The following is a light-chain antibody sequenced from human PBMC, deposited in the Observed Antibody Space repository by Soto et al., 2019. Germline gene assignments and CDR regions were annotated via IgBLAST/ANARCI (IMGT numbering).Light chain of an antibody. CDR2: SAS. Sequence: DIQLTQSPSFLSASVGDRVTITCRASQDISSYLAWYQQKPGKAPQLLIFSASTLQSGVPSRFSASGSGTEFTLTISNLQPEDFATYYCQQLNSYPRTFGQGTKVDIK. J-gene: IGKJ1*01. CDR1: QDISSY. V-gene: IGKV1-9*01. CDR3: QQLNSYPRT.